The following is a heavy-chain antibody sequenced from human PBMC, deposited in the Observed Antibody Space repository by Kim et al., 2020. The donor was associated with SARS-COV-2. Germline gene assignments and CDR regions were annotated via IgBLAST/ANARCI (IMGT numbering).Heavy chain of an antibody. CDR2: TYYRSKWYN. J-gene: IGHJ4*02. D-gene: IGHD6-19*01. CDR3: ARDHGCSGCSRYYFDY. V-gene: IGHV6-1*01. CDR1: GDSVSSNSAA. Sequence: SQTLSLTCAISGDSVSSNSAAWNWIRQSPSRGLEWLGRTYYRSKWYNDYAVSVKSRITINPDTSKNQFSLQLNSVTPEDTAVYYCARDHGCSGCSRYYFDYWGQGTLVTVSS.